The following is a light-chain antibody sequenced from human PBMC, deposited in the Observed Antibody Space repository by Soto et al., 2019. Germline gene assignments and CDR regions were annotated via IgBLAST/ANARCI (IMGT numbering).Light chain of an antibody. CDR1: QSVSSY. CDR2: DAS. Sequence: EIVLTQSPATLSLSPGERGTLACRASQSVSSYLAWYQQKPGQAPRLLIYDASSRAIGVAARFSGSGSGTDFTLTISSLEPEDFAVYYCQQRSYWPLTFGGGTKVEI. V-gene: IGKV3-11*01. CDR3: QQRSYWPLT. J-gene: IGKJ4*01.